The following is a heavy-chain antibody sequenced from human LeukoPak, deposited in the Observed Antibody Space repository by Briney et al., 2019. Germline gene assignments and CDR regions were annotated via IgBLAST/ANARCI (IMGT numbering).Heavy chain of an antibody. CDR2: IRFDGSNK. V-gene: IGHV3-30*02. J-gene: IGHJ4*02. CDR3: ARALLPPKDYFDY. CDR1: GFTFSNYG. Sequence: GGSLRLSCAASGFTFSNYGLHWVRQAPGKGLEWVTFIRFDGSNKYYADSVKGRFTISRDNAKNSLYLQMNSLRAEDTAVYYCARALLPPKDYFDYWGQGTLVTVSS.